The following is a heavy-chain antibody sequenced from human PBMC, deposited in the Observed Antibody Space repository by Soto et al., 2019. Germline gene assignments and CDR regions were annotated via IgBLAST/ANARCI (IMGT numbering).Heavy chain of an antibody. Sequence: ASVKVSCKASGYTFTSYYMHWVRQAPGQGLEWMGIINPSGGSTSYAQKFQGRVAMTRDTSTSTVYMELSSLRSEDTAVYYCARVGSTEGAFDIWGQGTMVTVSS. V-gene: IGHV1-46*01. J-gene: IGHJ3*02. CDR1: GYTFTSYY. CDR2: INPSGGST. D-gene: IGHD1-26*01. CDR3: ARVGSTEGAFDI.